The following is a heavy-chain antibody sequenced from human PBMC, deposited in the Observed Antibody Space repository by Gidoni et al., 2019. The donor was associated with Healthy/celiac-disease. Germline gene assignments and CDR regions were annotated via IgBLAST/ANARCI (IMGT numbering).Heavy chain of an antibody. J-gene: IGHJ6*03. CDR2: IGTAGDT. Sequence: EVQLVESGGGLVQPGGSLRLSCAASGVTFSSYDMHWVRQATGKGLEWVSAIGTAGDTYYPGSVKGRFTISRENAKNSLYLQMNSLRAGDTAVYYCARDSGTRFRGGMDVWGKGTTVTVSS. D-gene: IGHD3-10*01. CDR1: GVTFSSYD. CDR3: ARDSGTRFRGGMDV. V-gene: IGHV3-13*01.